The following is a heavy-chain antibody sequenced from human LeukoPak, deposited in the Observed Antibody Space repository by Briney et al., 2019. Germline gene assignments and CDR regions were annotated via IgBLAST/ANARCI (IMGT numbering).Heavy chain of an antibody. Sequence: SETLSLTCTVSGGSISSDYWSWIRRPPGKGLEWIGYIYYSGSTNYNPSLKSRATISVDRSKNQISLNLSSVTAADTAIYYCARGRGYNYPFDYWGQGTLVTVSS. V-gene: IGHV4-59*01. CDR3: ARGRGYNYPFDY. D-gene: IGHD5-18*01. CDR1: GGSISSDY. CDR2: IYYSGST. J-gene: IGHJ4*02.